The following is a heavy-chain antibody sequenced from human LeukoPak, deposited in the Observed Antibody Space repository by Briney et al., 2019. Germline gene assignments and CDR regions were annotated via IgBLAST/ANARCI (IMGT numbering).Heavy chain of an antibody. CDR2: IWYDGSNK. D-gene: IGHD3-22*01. Sequence: GRSLRLSCAASGFTFSSYGMHWVRQAPGKGLEWVAVIWYDGSNKYYADSVKGRFTISRDNSKNTLYLQMNSLRAEDTAVYYCARDSVVVTHNWFDPWGQETLVTVSS. V-gene: IGHV3-33*01. CDR3: ARDSVVVTHNWFDP. J-gene: IGHJ5*02. CDR1: GFTFSSYG.